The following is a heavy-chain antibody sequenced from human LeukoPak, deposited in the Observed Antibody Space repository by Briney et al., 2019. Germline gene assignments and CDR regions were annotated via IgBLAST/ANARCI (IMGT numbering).Heavy chain of an antibody. Sequence: GGSLRLSCAASGFTFSSYAMSWVRQAPGKGLEWVSAISGSGGNTYYIDSVKGRFTISRDNSKNTLYLQMNSLRAEDTAVYYCAKNVERGAYCSGGSCYPYYYYYMDVWGKGTTVTISS. D-gene: IGHD2-15*01. J-gene: IGHJ6*03. CDR2: ISGSGGNT. V-gene: IGHV3-23*01. CDR3: AKNVERGAYCSGGSCYPYYYYYMDV. CDR1: GFTFSSYA.